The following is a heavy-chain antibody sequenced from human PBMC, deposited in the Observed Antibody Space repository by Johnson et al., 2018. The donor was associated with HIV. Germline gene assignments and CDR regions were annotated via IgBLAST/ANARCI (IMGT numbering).Heavy chain of an antibody. Sequence: QVQLVESGGGVVQPGRSLRLSCAASGFTFSSYGMHWVRQAPGKGLEWVAVISYDGSNKYYPASVKGRFTISRDNSKNTLYLQMNSLRAEDTAVYYCAKGFFELDDAFDIGGQGTMVTVSS. CDR2: ISYDGSNK. CDR1: GFTFSSYG. D-gene: IGHD3/OR15-3a*01. V-gene: IGHV3-30*18. J-gene: IGHJ3*02. CDR3: AKGFFELDDAFDI.